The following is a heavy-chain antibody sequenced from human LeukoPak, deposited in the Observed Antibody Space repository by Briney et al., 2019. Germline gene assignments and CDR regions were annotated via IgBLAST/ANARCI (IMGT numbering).Heavy chain of an antibody. Sequence: GGSLRLSCAASGFTFSSYWMHWVRQAPGKGLVWVSRILSDESSTTYADSVKGRFTISRDNAKNTLYLQMNSLRAEDTAVYYCARKELGYCSSTSCYDVVNWFDPWGQGTLVTVSS. CDR1: GFTFSSYW. CDR2: ILSDESST. J-gene: IGHJ5*02. D-gene: IGHD2-2*01. V-gene: IGHV3-74*01. CDR3: ARKELGYCSSTSCYDVVNWFDP.